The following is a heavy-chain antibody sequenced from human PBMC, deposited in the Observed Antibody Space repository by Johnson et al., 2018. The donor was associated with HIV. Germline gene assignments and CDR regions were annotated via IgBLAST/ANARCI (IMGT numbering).Heavy chain of an antibody. V-gene: IGHV3-7*05. CDR2: IKQDGSEK. D-gene: IGHD3-22*01. Sequence: VQLVESGGGVVRPGGFLRLSCAASGFTFSSHWMSWVRQAPGKGLEWVANIKQDGSEKYYVDSVKGRFTISRDNAKNSLYLQMNSLRAEDTAVYYCASDHYDSSGYYPEAFDIWGQGTMVTVSS. J-gene: IGHJ3*02. CDR3: ASDHYDSSGYYPEAFDI. CDR1: GFTFSSHW.